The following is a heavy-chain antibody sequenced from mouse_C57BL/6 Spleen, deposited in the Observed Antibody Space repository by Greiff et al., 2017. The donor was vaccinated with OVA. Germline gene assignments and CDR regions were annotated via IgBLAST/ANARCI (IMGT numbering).Heavy chain of an antibody. CDR1: GFSLTSYG. CDR3: ASLNWDGYAMDY. V-gene: IGHV2-2*01. CDR2: IWSGGST. J-gene: IGHJ4*01. D-gene: IGHD4-1*01. Sequence: VKLIESGPGLVQPSQSLSITCTVSGFSLTSYGVHWVRQSPGKGLEWLGVIWSGGSTDYNAAFISRLSISKDNSKSQVFFKMNSLQADDTAIYYCASLNWDGYAMDYWGQGTSVTVSS.